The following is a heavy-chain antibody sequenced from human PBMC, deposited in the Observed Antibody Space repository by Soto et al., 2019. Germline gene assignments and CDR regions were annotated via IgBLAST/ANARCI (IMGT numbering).Heavy chain of an antibody. V-gene: IGHV3-7*01. CDR2: IKQDGSEK. D-gene: IGHD4-17*01. Sequence: GGSLRLSCAASGFTFSSYWMSWVRQAPGKGLEWVANIKQDGSEKYYVDSVKGRFTISRDNAKNSLYLQMNSLRAEDTAVYYCARVWGYGDYKAAGHFDYWGQGTLVTVSS. J-gene: IGHJ4*02. CDR3: ARVWGYGDYKAAGHFDY. CDR1: GFTFSSYW.